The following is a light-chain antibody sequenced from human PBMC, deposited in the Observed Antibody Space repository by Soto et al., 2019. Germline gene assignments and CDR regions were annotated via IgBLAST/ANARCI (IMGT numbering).Light chain of an antibody. CDR1: QSVSSF. CDR2: DAS. CDR3: QQRSNWPFT. Sequence: EIVLTQSPATLSLSPGERATLSCRASQSVSSFLAWYQQRPGQAPRLLIHDASNRATGIPARFSGSGSGTDFTLTISSLEPEDFAVYYCQQRSNWPFTVGPGTKVDIK. J-gene: IGKJ3*01. V-gene: IGKV3-11*01.